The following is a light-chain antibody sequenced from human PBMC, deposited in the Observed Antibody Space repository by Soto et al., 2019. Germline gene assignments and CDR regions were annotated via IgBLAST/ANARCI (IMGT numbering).Light chain of an antibody. V-gene: IGLV2-14*01. J-gene: IGLJ1*01. CDR2: EVN. CDR3: SSHSSSSAYYV. CDR1: SSDIGYYDY. Sequence: QSVLTQPASVSGSPGQSITISCTGTSSDIGYYDYVSWYQHHSGKAPKLIIYEVNKRPSGVSNRFSGSKSVNTASLTISGLQAEDEADYYCSSHSSSSAYYVFGTGTKITVL.